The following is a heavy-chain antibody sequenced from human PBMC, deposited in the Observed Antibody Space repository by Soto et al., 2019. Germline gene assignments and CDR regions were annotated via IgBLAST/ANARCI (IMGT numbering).Heavy chain of an antibody. J-gene: IGHJ4*02. CDR3: AAEATAWQQMVPSDY. Sequence: QMQLEQSGPEVKKPGTSVKVSCKASGFTFTSSAFQWVRQARGQRLEWIGWIAVGSGYTNYAMRFQDRVTLTRDMSTANTYMELSRLTSEDTAIYYCAAEATAWQQMVPSDYWGQGTLVSVSS. CDR2: IAVGSGYT. D-gene: IGHD2-8*01. V-gene: IGHV1-58*01. CDR1: GFTFTSSA.